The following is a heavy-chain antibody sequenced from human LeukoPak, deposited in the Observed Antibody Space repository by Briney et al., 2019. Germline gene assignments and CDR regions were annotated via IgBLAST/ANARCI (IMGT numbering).Heavy chain of an antibody. J-gene: IGHJ4*02. V-gene: IGHV5-51*01. CDR2: IYPSDSET. CDR1: GYSINSCW. D-gene: IGHD1-26*01. CDR3: ARSVGATPLDY. Sequence: GESLKISCKGSGYSINSCWIVWVRQMPGKGLEWMGIIYPSDSETTYSPSFQGQVTISADKSISTAYLQWSSLTASDTAMYYCARSVGATPLDYWGQGTPVTVSS.